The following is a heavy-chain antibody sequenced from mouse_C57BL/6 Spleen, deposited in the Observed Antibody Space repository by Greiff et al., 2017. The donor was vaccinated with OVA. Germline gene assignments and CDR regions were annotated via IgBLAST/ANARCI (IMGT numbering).Heavy chain of an antibody. CDR2: IDPSDSYT. D-gene: IGHD1-1*01. J-gene: IGHJ1*03. Sequence: QVQLKQPGAELVKPGASVKLSCKASGYTFTSYWMQWVKQRPGQGLEWIGEIDPSDSYTNYNQKFKGKATLTVDTSSSTAYMQLSSLTSEDSAVYYCARKTTVEYFDVWGTGTTVTVSS. CDR1: GYTFTSYW. V-gene: IGHV1-50*01. CDR3: ARKTTVEYFDV.